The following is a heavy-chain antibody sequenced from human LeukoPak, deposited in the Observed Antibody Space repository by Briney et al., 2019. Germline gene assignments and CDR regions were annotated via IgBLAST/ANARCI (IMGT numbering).Heavy chain of an antibody. J-gene: IGHJ4*02. Sequence: GGSLRLSCAASGFTFGTYSMNWVRQAPGKGLEWVSYISSSSNTKYYADSVKGRFTISRDNAKNSLYLQMNSLRDEDTAVYYCARAQRWLQSQGGLDYWGQGNPVTVSS. CDR1: GFTFGTYS. CDR2: ISSSSNTK. V-gene: IGHV3-48*02. CDR3: ARAQRWLQSQGGLDY. D-gene: IGHD5-24*01.